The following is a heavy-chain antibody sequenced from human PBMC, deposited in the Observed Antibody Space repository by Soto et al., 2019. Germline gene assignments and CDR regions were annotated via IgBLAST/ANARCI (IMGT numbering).Heavy chain of an antibody. CDR2: IYSGGRT. CDR1: GFTVSSNY. J-gene: IGHJ4*02. Sequence: EVQLVETGGGLIQPGGSLRLSCAASGFTVSSNYMSWVRQAPGKGLEWVSVIYSGGRTYYADSVKGRFTISRDNSKNKLYLQMNSLRAEDTAVYYCARDYGGNSGFDYWGQGTLVTVSS. V-gene: IGHV3-53*02. CDR3: ARDYGGNSGFDY. D-gene: IGHD4-17*01.